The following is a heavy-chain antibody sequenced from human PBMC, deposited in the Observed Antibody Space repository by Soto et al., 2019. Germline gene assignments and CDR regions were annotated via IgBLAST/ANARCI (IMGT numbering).Heavy chain of an antibody. CDR1: GYTFTGQY. Sequence: QVQLVQSGAELKKPGASVKVSCKASGYTFTGQYIHWLRQAPGQGLEWMGWINPNSGDTNYAQKFLGRVTMTRDTSINTVYMELIRLTSDDTAVYYCARDRRVRGEAEGTRWFDPWGQGALVTVSS. J-gene: IGHJ5*02. CDR3: ARDRRVRGEAEGTRWFDP. CDR2: INPNSGDT. D-gene: IGHD3-16*01. V-gene: IGHV1-2*02.